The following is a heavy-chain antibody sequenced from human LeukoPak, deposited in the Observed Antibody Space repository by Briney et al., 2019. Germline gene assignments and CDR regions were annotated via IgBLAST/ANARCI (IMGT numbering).Heavy chain of an antibody. CDR2: IGVGGTT. J-gene: IGHJ4*02. D-gene: IGHD3-22*01. V-gene: IGHV3-23*01. CDR3: AKTQRYYDC. Sequence: PGGSLRLSCAASGFTFSSYGMNWVRQAPGKGLEWVSGIGVGGTTYYADSVKGRFTISRDTSKSTLSLQMNSLRAEDTAVYYCAKTQRYYDCWGQGTLVNVSS. CDR1: GFTFSSYG.